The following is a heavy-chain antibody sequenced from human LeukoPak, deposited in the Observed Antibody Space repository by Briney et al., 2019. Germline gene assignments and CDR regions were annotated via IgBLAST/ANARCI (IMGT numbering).Heavy chain of an antibody. D-gene: IGHD3-3*01. CDR1: GGSISSYY. CDR2: IYTSGST. V-gene: IGHV4-4*07. CDR3: ARDKFLSTIFGVVALMDV. J-gene: IGHJ6*02. Sequence: SETLSLTCTVSGGSISSYYWSWIRQPAGKGLEWIGRIYTSGSTNYNPSLKSRVTMSVDTSKNQFSLKLSSVTAADTAVYYCARDKFLSTIFGVVALMDVWGQGTTVTVSS.